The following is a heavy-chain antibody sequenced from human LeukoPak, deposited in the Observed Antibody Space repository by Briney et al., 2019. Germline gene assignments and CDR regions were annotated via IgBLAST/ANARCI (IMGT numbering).Heavy chain of an antibody. J-gene: IGHJ4*02. D-gene: IGHD6-19*01. V-gene: IGHV1-46*01. CDR2: INPSDGST. CDR3: ARVGGWYRYFFNY. CDR1: GYTFTNYH. Sequence: ASVKVSCKASGYTFTNYHMRWVRQAPGQGLEWMGMINPSDGSTNYAQKFQGRVTMTRDMSTSAVYMELSSLRSEHTAVYYCARVGGWYRYFFNYWGQGTLLTVSS.